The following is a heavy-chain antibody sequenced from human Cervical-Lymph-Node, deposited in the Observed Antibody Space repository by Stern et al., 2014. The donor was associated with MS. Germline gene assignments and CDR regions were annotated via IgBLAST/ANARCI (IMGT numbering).Heavy chain of an antibody. V-gene: IGHV4-61*01. CDR1: GGSVSSGSYY. Sequence: QEQLQESGPGLVKPSETLSLTCTVSGGSVSSGSYYWSWIRQPPGKGLEWIGYIYYSGSTNYNPSLKSRVTISVDTSKNQFSLKLSSVTAADTAVYYCASDSSGYYLSFDYWGQGTLVTVSS. CDR2: IYYSGST. J-gene: IGHJ4*02. CDR3: ASDSSGYYLSFDY. D-gene: IGHD3-22*01.